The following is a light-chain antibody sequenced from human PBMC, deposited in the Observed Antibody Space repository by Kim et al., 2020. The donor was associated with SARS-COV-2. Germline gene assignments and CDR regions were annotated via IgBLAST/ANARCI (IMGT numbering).Light chain of an antibody. CDR3: CSYAGNYV. J-gene: IGLJ1*01. CDR1: SSDVGTYNY. CDR2: DVS. V-gene: IGLV2-11*01. Sequence: SPGQSVTISCTGTSSDVGTYNYVSWYQQHPGKAPKLMIYDVSKRPSGVPDRFSGSKSGNTASLTISGLQAEDEADYYCCSYAGNYVFGTGTKVTVL.